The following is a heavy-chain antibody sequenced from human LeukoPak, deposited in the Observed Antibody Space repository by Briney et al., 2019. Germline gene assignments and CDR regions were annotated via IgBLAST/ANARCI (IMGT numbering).Heavy chain of an antibody. J-gene: IGHJ4*02. V-gene: IGHV3-53*01. CDR3: ARRAGSYSHSYDY. CDR2: IYSGGST. Sequence: GGSLRLSCAASGFTFSSYDMNWVRQAPGKGLEWVSFIYSGGSTYYADSVRGRFIISRDNSKNTLYLQMNSLRAEDTAVYYCARRAGSYSHSYDYWGQGTLVTVSS. CDR1: GFTFSSYD. D-gene: IGHD2-15*01.